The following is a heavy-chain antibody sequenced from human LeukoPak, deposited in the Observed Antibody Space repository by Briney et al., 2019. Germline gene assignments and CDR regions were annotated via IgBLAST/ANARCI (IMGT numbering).Heavy chain of an antibody. J-gene: IGHJ4*02. D-gene: IGHD3-10*01. CDR3: AKDDAWLQFGE. Sequence: GGSLRLSCTASGFTFSNYWMHWVRQAPGKGLVWVSRIKSDGSSTNYADSVKGRFTISRDNSKNTLYLEVISLTAEDTAVYYCAKDDAWLQFGEWSQGTLVTVSS. CDR1: GFTFSNYW. V-gene: IGHV3-74*01. CDR2: IKSDGSST.